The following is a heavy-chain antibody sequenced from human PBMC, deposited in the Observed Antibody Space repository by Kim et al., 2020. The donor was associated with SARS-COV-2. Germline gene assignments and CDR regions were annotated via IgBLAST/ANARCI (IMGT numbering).Heavy chain of an antibody. Sequence: SETLSLTCTVSGGSISSYYWSWIRQPPGKGLEWIGYIYYSGSTNYNPSLKSRVTISVDTSKNQFSLKLSSVTAADTAVYYCARDLGRRWIVGATNAFDIWGQGTMVTVSS. CDR2: IYYSGST. J-gene: IGHJ3*02. D-gene: IGHD1-26*01. CDR1: GGSISSYY. CDR3: ARDLGRRWIVGATNAFDI. V-gene: IGHV4-59*01.